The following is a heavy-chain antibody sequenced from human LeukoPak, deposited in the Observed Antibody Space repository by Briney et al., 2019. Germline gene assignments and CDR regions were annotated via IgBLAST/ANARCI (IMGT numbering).Heavy chain of an antibody. V-gene: IGHV4-59*01. D-gene: IGHD5-18*01. CDR1: GGSISGYY. J-gene: IGHJ3*02. CDR2: IYYSGST. CDR3: ARDIQLSAFDI. Sequence: SETLSLTCTVSGGSISGYYWSWIRQPPGKGLEWIGYIYYSGSTNYNPSLKSRVTISVDTSKNQFSLKLSSVTAADTAVYYCARDIQLSAFDIWGQGTMVTVSS.